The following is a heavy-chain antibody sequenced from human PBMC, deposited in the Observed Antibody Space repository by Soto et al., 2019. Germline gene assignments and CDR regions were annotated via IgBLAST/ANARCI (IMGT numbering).Heavy chain of an antibody. CDR3: VRSLYYDCSGPGLDY. CDR2: ISYDGSNK. V-gene: IGHV3-30-3*01. Sequence: GGSLRLSCAASGFTFSSYAMHWVRQAPGKGLEWVAVISYDGSNKYYADSVKGRFTISRDNSKNTLYLQMNSLRAEDTAVYYCVRSLYYDCSGPGLDYCVQGSMVT. J-gene: IGHJ4*02. CDR1: GFTFSSYA. D-gene: IGHD3-22*01.